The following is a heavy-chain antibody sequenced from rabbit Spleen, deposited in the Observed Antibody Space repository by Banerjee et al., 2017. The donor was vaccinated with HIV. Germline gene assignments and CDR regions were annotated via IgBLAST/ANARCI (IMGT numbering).Heavy chain of an antibody. Sequence: QEQVVESGGGLVQPEGSLTLTCTASGVSLNDKDVMCWVRQAPGKGLEWIACINAATGKPVYATWASGRFTISRTSSTTVTLRMTSLTAADTATYFCARDLATVVGWNFNLWGPGTLVTVS. CDR2: INAATGKP. V-gene: IGHV1S45*01. D-gene: IGHD3-1*01. J-gene: IGHJ4*01. CDR1: GVSLNDKDV. CDR3: ARDLATVVGWNFNL.